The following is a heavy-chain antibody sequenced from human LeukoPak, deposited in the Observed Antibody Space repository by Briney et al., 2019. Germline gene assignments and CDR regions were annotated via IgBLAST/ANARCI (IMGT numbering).Heavy chain of an antibody. D-gene: IGHD6-13*01. CDR1: GFTFSSYA. CDR2: ISGSGGST. V-gene: IGHV3-23*01. CDR3: AKVGGSSWYDLLRDY. J-gene: IGHJ4*02. Sequence: SGGSLRLSCAASGFTFSSYAMSWVRQAPGKGLEWVSAISGSGGSTYYADSVKGRFTISRDNSKNTLYLQMNSLRAEDTAVYYCAKVGGSSWYDLLRDYWGQGTLVTVSS.